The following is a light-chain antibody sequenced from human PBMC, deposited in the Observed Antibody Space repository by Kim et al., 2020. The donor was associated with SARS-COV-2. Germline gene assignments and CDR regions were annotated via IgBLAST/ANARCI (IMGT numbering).Light chain of an antibody. V-gene: IGKV3-15*01. CDR3: QQYNNWPPLT. J-gene: IGKJ4*02. Sequence: SQGERATLSCRASQSVSSNLAWYQQKPGQAPRLRIYGASTRATGIPARFSGSGSGTEFTLTISSLQSEDFAVYYCQQYNNWPPLTFGGGTKVDIK. CDR1: QSVSSN. CDR2: GAS.